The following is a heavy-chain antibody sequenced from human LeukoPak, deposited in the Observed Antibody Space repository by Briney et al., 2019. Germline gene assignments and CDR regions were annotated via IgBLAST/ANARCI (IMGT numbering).Heavy chain of an antibody. CDR1: GYTLTELS. Sequence: GASVKVSCKVSGYTLTELSMHWVRQAPGKGLEWMGGFDPEDGETIYAQKFQGRVTMTEDTSTDTAYMELSSLRSEDTAVYYCATVSHPPTVYSSSWYQFDYWGQGTLVTVSS. CDR2: FDPEDGET. J-gene: IGHJ4*02. CDR3: ATVSHPPTVYSSSWYQFDY. V-gene: IGHV1-24*01. D-gene: IGHD6-13*01.